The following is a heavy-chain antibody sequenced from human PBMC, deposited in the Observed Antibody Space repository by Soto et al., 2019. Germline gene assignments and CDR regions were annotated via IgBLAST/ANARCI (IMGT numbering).Heavy chain of an antibody. CDR3: GRGPSPRAPAGGTPYYYAMDV. D-gene: IGHD6-13*01. V-gene: IGHV1-8*02. CDR1: GGTFSSYA. CDR2: MNPINGAT. J-gene: IGHJ6*02. Sequence: ASVKVSCKASGGTFSSYAISWVRQASGQGLEWMGWMNPINGATGSARRFQGRVSMTRNTATNTAYLELTSLRSDDTAVYYCGRGPSPRAPAGGTPYYYAMDVWGQGTTVTVSS.